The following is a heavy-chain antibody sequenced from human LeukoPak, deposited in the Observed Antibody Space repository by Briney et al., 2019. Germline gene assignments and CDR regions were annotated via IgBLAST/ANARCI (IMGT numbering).Heavy chain of an antibody. CDR1: GGSIKSGSYY. Sequence: SETLSLTCSVSGGSIKSGSYYWTWIRQPAGKGLEWIGHVYTSGTTYYNSSLKSRVSISVDTSTNQFSLTLNSVTAADTAVYYCARGAQDYYYYYMDVWGKGTTVTISS. V-gene: IGHV4-61*09. CDR2: VYTSGTT. CDR3: ARGAQDYYYYYMDV. J-gene: IGHJ6*03.